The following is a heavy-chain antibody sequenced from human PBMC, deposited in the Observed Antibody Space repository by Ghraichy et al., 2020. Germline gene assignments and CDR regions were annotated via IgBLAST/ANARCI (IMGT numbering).Heavy chain of an antibody. Sequence: GGSLRLSCAASGFTFSDYYMTWIRQAPGKGLEWLSYISSRNNIFYADSVRGRFTISRDNAKNSLYLQMNSLRAEDTAVYYCGAFDHWGQGTLVTVSS. V-gene: IGHV3-69-1*02. CDR3: GAFDH. CDR1: GFTFSDYY. CDR2: ISSRNNI. J-gene: IGHJ4*02.